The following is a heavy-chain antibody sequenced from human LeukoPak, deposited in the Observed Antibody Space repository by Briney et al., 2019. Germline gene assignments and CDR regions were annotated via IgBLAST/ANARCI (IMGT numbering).Heavy chain of an antibody. CDR1: GGSISSYY. J-gene: IGHJ3*02. D-gene: IGHD3-10*01. V-gene: IGHV4-39*01. Sequence: PSETLSLTCTVSGGSISSYYWGRIRQPPGKGPEVIGGIAYSGSTYYNPSLKSRVTISVDTSNNQLSLKLSSVTATDTAVYYCARHLNGYYGAVNYWQDAFDIWGQGTVVTVSS. CDR3: ARHLNGYYGAVNYWQDAFDI. CDR2: IAYSGST.